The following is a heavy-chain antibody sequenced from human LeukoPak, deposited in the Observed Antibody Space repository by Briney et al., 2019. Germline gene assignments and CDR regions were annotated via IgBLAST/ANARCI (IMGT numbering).Heavy chain of an antibody. V-gene: IGHV3-7*01. D-gene: IGHD1-26*01. CDR1: GFTFSAYS. CDR3: ARDPVEWELLLDY. Sequence: GGSLRLSCAASGFTFSAYSMNWVRQAPGKRPEWVANMNIDGSEKYYADSVKGRFSISRDNARNSVYLQMASLRVEDTAVYYCARDPVEWELLLDYWGQGTLVTVSS. CDR2: MNIDGSEK. J-gene: IGHJ4*02.